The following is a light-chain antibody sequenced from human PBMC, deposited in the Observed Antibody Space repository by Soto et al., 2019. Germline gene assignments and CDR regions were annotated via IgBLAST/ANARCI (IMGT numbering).Light chain of an antibody. J-gene: IGLJ2*01. CDR3: AAWDDSLNVL. V-gene: IGLV1-44*01. CDR1: SSNIGRNI. Sequence: QAVVTQPPSASGTPGQRVTISCSGSSSNIGRNIVNWYQQFPGTAPKLLIYSNDQRPSGVPDRFSGSKSGTSASLAISGLQSEDEADYYCAAWDDSLNVLFGGGTKVTVL. CDR2: SND.